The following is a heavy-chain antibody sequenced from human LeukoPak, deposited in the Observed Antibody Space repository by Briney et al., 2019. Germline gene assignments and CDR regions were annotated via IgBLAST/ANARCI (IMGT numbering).Heavy chain of an antibody. CDR3: ARRKHSSGWPPNEFYFDY. Sequence: GGSLRLSCAASGFTFSDYYMSWIRQAPGKGLEWVSYISSSGDIIYYAHSVKGRFTISRDNAKDSLYLQMNSLRADDTAVYYCARRKHSSGWPPNEFYFDYWGQGTLVTVSS. J-gene: IGHJ4*02. D-gene: IGHD6-25*01. CDR1: GFTFSDYY. CDR2: ISSSGDII. V-gene: IGHV3-11*01.